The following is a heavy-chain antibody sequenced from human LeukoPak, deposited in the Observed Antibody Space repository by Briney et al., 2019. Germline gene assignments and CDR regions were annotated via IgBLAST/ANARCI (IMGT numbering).Heavy chain of an antibody. V-gene: IGHV3-74*01. J-gene: IGHJ4*02. CDR3: ARVGEGGAYDFWSGYYPIGY. Sequence: GGSLRLSCAASGFTFSSYWMHWVRQAPGKGLVWVSRINTDGGSTSYADSVKGRFTISRDNAKNTLYLQMNSLRAEDTAVYYCARVGEGGAYDFWSGYYPIGYWGQGTLVTVSS. CDR1: GFTFSSYW. D-gene: IGHD3-3*01. CDR2: INTDGGST.